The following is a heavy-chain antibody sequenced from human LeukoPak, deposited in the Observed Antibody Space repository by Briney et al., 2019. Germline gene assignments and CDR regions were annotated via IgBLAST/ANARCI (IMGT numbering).Heavy chain of an antibody. Sequence: PGGSLRLSRSESGATVWSSFRSWIRQTPGKGLEWVAILHSDGGTDYADSVRGRFTISRDNSKDIVYLQMNSLRVEDTALYYCARDRSGTYLDFWGQGTLVTVSS. CDR1: GATVWSSF. CDR3: ARDRSGTYLDF. V-gene: IGHV3-66*01. J-gene: IGHJ4*02. CDR2: LHSDGGT. D-gene: IGHD1-26*01.